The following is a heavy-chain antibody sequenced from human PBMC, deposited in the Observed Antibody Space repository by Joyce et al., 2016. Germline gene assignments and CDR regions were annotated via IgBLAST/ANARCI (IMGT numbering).Heavy chain of an antibody. Sequence: QVQLVQSGGEVKKPGASMKVSCKASGYTFTSHGVSWVRQAPGQGLEGMGWISPYNGHTNYAQNLQGRVSMTTDTSTSTAYMELRSLRSDDTAVYYCARDRMGVLEGGHLDYWGQGTLVTVSS. D-gene: IGHD3-16*01. V-gene: IGHV1-18*01. CDR1: GYTFTSHG. CDR3: ARDRMGVLEGGHLDY. J-gene: IGHJ4*02. CDR2: ISPYNGHT.